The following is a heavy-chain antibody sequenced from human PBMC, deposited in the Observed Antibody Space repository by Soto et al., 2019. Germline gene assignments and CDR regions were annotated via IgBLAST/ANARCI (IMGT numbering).Heavy chain of an antibody. CDR3: ARGLGGRMDD. V-gene: IGHV1-69*04. Sequence: QVQLVQSGSEVKKPGSSVKVSCKTSGGTLSSFAISWVRQAPGQGLEWMGRIIPILGETNSAQKFQGRVTLTADKSTNTAYMELNSLRLEDTAVYYCARGLGGRMDDWGQGTTVTVSS. CDR1: GGTLSSFA. CDR2: IIPILGET. D-gene: IGHD3-16*01. J-gene: IGHJ6*02.